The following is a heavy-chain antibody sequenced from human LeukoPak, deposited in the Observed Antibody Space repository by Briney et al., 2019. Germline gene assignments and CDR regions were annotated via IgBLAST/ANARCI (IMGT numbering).Heavy chain of an antibody. Sequence: GGSLRLSCAASGFTFDDYAMHWVRQAPGKGLEWVSGISWNSGSIGYADSVKGRFTISRDNAKNSLYLQMNSLRAEDTALYYCAKSQQLALPELDYWGQGTLVTVSS. J-gene: IGHJ4*02. D-gene: IGHD6-13*01. CDR3: AKSQQLALPELDY. CDR1: GFTFDDYA. CDR2: ISWNSGSI. V-gene: IGHV3-9*01.